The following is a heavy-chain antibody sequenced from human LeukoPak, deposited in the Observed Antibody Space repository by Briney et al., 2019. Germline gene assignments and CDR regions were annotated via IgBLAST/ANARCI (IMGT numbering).Heavy chain of an antibody. Sequence: GSLRLSCAASGFTFSDYYMSWIRQPPGKGLEWIGYIYYSGSTNYNPSLKSRVTISVDTSKNQFSLKLSSVTAADTAVYYCARALYSSSKLNWFDPWGQGTLVTVSS. CDR2: IYYSGST. CDR3: ARALYSSSKLNWFDP. CDR1: GFTFSDYY. J-gene: IGHJ5*02. D-gene: IGHD6-6*01. V-gene: IGHV4-59*01.